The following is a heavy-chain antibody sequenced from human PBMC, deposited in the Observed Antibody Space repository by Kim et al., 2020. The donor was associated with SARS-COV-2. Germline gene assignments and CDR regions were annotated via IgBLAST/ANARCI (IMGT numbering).Heavy chain of an antibody. D-gene: IGHD3-9*01. J-gene: IGHJ6*02. V-gene: IGHV6-1*01. CDR2: TYYRSKWYN. CDR3: ARDETSYDILTGDYYYYGMDV. CDR1: GDSVSSNSAA. Sequence: SQTLSLTCAISGDSVSSNSAAWNWIRQSPSRGLEWLGRTYYRSKWYNDYEVSVKSRITINPDTSKNQFSLQLNSVTPEDTAVYYCARDETSYDILTGDYYYYGMDVWGQGTTVTVSS.